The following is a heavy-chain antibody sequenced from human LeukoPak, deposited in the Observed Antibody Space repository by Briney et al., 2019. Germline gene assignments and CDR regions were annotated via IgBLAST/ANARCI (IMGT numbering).Heavy chain of an antibody. V-gene: IGHV3-9*01. J-gene: IGHJ4*02. CDR2: ISWNSGSI. D-gene: IGHD6-19*01. CDR3: AKDIGLNPSSGTFDY. Sequence: GGSLRLSCAASGFTFDDYAMHWVRQAPGKGLEWVSGISWNSGSIGYADSVKGRFTISRDNAKNSLYLQMNSLRAEDTALYYCAKDIGLNPSSGTFDYWGQGTLVTVSS. CDR1: GFTFDDYA.